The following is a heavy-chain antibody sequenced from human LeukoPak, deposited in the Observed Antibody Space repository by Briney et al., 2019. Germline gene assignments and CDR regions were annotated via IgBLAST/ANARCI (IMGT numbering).Heavy chain of an antibody. CDR1: GGSISSYY. Sequence: ASETLSLTCTVSGGSISSYYWSWIRQPPGKGLEWIGYIYYSGSTNYNPPLKSRVTISVDTSKNQFSLKLSSVTAADTAVYYCARDRSSGWLGDDAFDIWGQGTMVTVSS. D-gene: IGHD6-19*01. J-gene: IGHJ3*02. CDR2: IYYSGST. CDR3: ARDRSSGWLGDDAFDI. V-gene: IGHV4-59*01.